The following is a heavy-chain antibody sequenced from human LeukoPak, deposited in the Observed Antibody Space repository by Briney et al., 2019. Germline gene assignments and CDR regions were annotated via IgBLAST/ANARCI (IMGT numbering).Heavy chain of an antibody. Sequence: SVKVSCKASGGTFSSYAISWVRQAPGQGLEWMGGIIPIFGTANYAQKFQGRVTMTRDMSTSTVYMELSSLRSEDTAVYYCARDPERSGWYYFDYWGQGTLVTVSS. V-gene: IGHV1-69*05. J-gene: IGHJ4*02. D-gene: IGHD6-19*01. CDR1: GGTFSSYA. CDR2: IIPIFGTA. CDR3: ARDPERSGWYYFDY.